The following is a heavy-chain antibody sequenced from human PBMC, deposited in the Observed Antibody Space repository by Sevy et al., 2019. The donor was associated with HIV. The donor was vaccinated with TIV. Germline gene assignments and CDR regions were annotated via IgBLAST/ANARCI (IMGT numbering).Heavy chain of an antibody. CDR3: ARDLTVTTWYYFDY. V-gene: IGHV3-30-3*01. Sequence: GGSLRLSCAASGFTFSSYAMHWVRQAPGKGVEWVAVISYDGSNKYYADSVKGRFTISRDNSKNTLYLQMNSLRAEDTAVYYCARDLTVTTWYYFDYWGQGTLVTVSS. J-gene: IGHJ4*02. D-gene: IGHD4-17*01. CDR2: ISYDGSNK. CDR1: GFTFSSYA.